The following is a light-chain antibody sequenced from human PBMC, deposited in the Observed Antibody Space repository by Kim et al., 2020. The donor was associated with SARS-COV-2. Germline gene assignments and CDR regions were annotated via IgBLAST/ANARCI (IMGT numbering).Light chain of an antibody. V-gene: IGKV1-16*02. CDR2: AAS. CDR1: QDVNIY. Sequence: DIQMTQSPSSLSAYIGDRVTITCRASQDVNIYLAWFQQKPGKAPKSLIYAASSLQTGVPSKFSGSGSKTDFTLTIVNLQPEDFAIYYCQQYKSYPPTFGQGTRLEIK. J-gene: IGKJ5*01. CDR3: QQYKSYPPT.